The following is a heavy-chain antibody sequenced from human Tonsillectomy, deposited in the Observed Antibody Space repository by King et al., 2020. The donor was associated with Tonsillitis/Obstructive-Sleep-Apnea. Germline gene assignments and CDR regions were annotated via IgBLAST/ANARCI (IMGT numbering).Heavy chain of an antibody. D-gene: IGHD2-2*01. V-gene: IGHV5-10-1*03. J-gene: IGHJ5*02. Sequence: VQLVESAAEVKKPGESLRISCEGSGYSFTSYWITWVRQMPGKGLEWMGRIDPIDSYTNYRPSFQGHVTISADKSISTAYLQWSGLKASDTAMYYCARVDCSSASCYSENWFDLWGQGTLVTVSS. CDR1: GYSFTSYW. CDR3: ARVDCSSASCYSENWFDL. CDR2: IDPIDSYT.